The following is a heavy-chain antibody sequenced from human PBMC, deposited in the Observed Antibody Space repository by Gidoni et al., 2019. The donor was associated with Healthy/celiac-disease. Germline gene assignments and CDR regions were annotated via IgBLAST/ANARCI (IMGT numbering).Heavy chain of an antibody. D-gene: IGHD5-12*01. Sequence: EVQLLESGGGLVQPGGSLRLSCAASGFPFRSYAMSWVRQAPGKGLVWVSAISGSGGSTYYADSVKGRFTISRDNSKNTLYLQMNSLRAEDTAVYYCAKVGGYSGYDIHPQDYWGQGTLVTVSS. V-gene: IGHV3-23*01. CDR2: ISGSGGST. CDR3: AKVGGYSGYDIHPQDY. CDR1: GFPFRSYA. J-gene: IGHJ4*02.